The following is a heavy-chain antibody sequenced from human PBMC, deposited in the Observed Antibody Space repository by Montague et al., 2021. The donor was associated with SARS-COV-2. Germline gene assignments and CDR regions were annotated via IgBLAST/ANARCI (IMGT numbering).Heavy chain of an antibody. V-gene: IGHV4-34*01. J-gene: IGHJ5*02. Sequence: SETLSLTCAVYLPSFSGYNWTWIRQSPVWRLVSTGDVIPSGTSNYNPSLKSRLTMSVDTYKKQFSLRLISVTAADTAVYFCAKGSHIYETRGLRTGWFDLWGQGTLVTVSS. D-gene: IGHD7-27*01. CDR1: LPSFSGYN. CDR2: VIPSGTS. CDR3: AKGSHIYETRGLRTGWFDL.